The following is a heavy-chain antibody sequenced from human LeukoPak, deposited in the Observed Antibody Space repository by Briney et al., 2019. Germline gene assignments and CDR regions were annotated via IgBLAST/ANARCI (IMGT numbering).Heavy chain of an antibody. J-gene: IGHJ6*03. CDR3: AKDRGVATDDDDLYYNYYMDV. CDR2: IRYDGSNK. CDR1: GFTFSSYG. Sequence: GGSLRLSCAASGFTFSSYGMHWVRQAPGKGLEWVAFIRYDGSNKYYADSVKGRFTISRDNSKNPLYLQMNSLRAEDTAVYYCAKDRGVATDDDDLYYNYYMDVWGKGTTVTISS. D-gene: IGHD5-12*01. V-gene: IGHV3-30*02.